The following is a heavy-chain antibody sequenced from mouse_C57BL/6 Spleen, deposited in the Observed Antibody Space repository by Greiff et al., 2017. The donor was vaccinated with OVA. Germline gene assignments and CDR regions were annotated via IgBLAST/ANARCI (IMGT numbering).Heavy chain of an antibody. D-gene: IGHD3-2*01. CDR2: ISYDGSN. CDR3: AREETACDY. V-gene: IGHV3-6*01. Sequence: EVQLVESGPGLVKPSQSLSLTCSVTGYSITSGYYWNWIRQFPGNKLEWMGYISYDGSNNYNPSLKNRISITRDTSKNQFFLKLNSVTTEDTATYYCAREETACDYWGQGTTLTVSS. J-gene: IGHJ2*01. CDR1: GYSITSGYY.